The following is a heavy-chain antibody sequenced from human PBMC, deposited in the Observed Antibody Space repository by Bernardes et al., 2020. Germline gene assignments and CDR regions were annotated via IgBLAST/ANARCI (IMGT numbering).Heavy chain of an antibody. CDR1: GGSFSGYY. V-gene: IGHV4-34*01. J-gene: IGHJ4*02. Sequence: SETLSLTCAVYGGSFSGYYWSWIRQPPGKGLEWIGEINHSGSTNYNPSLKSRVIISVDTSKNQCSLKLSSVTAADTAVYYCARGGVRGKSPVDYWGQGTLVTVSS. D-gene: IGHD3-10*01. CDR2: INHSGST. CDR3: ARGGVRGKSPVDY.